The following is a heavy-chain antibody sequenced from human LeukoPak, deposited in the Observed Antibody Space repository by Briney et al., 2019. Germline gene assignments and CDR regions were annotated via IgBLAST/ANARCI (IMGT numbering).Heavy chain of an antibody. D-gene: IGHD2-2*01. J-gene: IGHJ6*04. V-gene: IGHV3-21*01. CDR3: ARESVPTHYYGMDV. Sequence: GGSLRLSCAASGFTVSYNYMSWVRQAPGKGLEWVSSISSSSSYIYYADSVKGRFTISRDNAKNSLYLQMNSLRAEDTAVYYCARESVPTHYYGMDVWGKGTTVTVSS. CDR1: GFTVSYNY. CDR2: ISSSSSYI.